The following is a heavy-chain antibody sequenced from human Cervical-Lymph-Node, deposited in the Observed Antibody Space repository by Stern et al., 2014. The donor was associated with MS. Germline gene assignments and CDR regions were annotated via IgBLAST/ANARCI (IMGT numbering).Heavy chain of an antibody. CDR1: GDSFSTYA. CDR3: ASSLDADYIGYFDS. J-gene: IGHJ4*02. CDR2: FYPSDSDI. D-gene: IGHD4-11*01. Sequence: EVQLEESGAEVKKPGESLRISCRISGDSFSTYAIAWVRKMPGKGLEWIGMFYPSDSDIRYSPSFQGQVSISADQSISTAYLQWISLKASDSAIYYCASSLDADYIGYFDSWGQGTLVTVSS. V-gene: IGHV5-51*03.